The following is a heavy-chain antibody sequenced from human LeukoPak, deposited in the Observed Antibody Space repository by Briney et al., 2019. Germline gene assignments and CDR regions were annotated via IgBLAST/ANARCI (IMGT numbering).Heavy chain of an antibody. D-gene: IGHD6-19*01. CDR1: GGSISSSSYY. V-gene: IGHV4-39*01. Sequence: SETLFLTCTVSGGSISSSSYYWGWIRQPPGKGLEWIGSIYYSGSTYYNPSLKSRVTISVDTSKNQFSLKLSSVTAADTAVYYCARLDAYSSGWYEVLYYFDYWGQGTLVTVSS. CDR3: ARLDAYSSGWYEVLYYFDY. J-gene: IGHJ4*02. CDR2: IYYSGST.